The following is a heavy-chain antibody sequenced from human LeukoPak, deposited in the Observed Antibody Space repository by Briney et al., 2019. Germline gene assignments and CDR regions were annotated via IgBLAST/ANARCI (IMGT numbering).Heavy chain of an antibody. J-gene: IGHJ4*02. CDR3: ATERNWVFDY. V-gene: IGHV3-23*01. CDR2: ITGSGGST. CDR1: GFTFSSYG. D-gene: IGHD7-27*01. Sequence: GGSLRLSCAASGFTFSSYGMHWVRQAPGKGLEWVSAITGSGGSTYYADSVKGRFTISRDNSKNTLYVQMNSLRAEDTAVYYCATERNWVFDYWGQGTLVTVSS.